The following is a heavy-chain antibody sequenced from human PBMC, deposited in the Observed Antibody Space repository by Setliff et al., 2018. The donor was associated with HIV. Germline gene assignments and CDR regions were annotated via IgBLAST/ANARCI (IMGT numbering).Heavy chain of an antibody. Sequence: ASVKVSCKASGYTFTSYAMHWVRQAPGQRLEWMGWINAGNGNTKYSQEFQGRVTITRDTSASTAYMELSSLRSEDTAVYYCARVTLGPIFSGYYSDYWGQGTLVTVSS. D-gene: IGHD3-10*01. CDR2: INAGNGNT. CDR1: GYTFTSYA. J-gene: IGHJ4*02. CDR3: ARVTLGPIFSGYYSDY. V-gene: IGHV1-3*01.